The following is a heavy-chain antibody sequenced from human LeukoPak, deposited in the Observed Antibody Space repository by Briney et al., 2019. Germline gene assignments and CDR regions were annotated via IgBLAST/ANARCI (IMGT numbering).Heavy chain of an antibody. CDR3: TTEYYYDSSGYYEYFQH. CDR1: GFTFSNAW. D-gene: IGHD3-22*01. J-gene: IGHJ1*01. CDR2: IKSKTDGGTT. Sequence: GGSLRLSCAASGFTFSNAWMSWVRQAPGKGLEWVGRIKSKTDGGTTDYAAPVKGRFTISRDGSKNTLYLQMNSLKTEDTAVYYCTTEYYYDSSGYYEYFQHWGQGTLVTVSS. V-gene: IGHV3-15*01.